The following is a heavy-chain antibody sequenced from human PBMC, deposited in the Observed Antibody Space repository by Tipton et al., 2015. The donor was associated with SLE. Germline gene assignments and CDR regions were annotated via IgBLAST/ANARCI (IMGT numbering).Heavy chain of an antibody. J-gene: IGHJ2*01. CDR3: ARDLLPGYFDL. V-gene: IGHV4-30-4*01. CDR1: GGSISSGDYY. Sequence: GLVKPSETLSLTCTVSGGSISSGDYYWSWIRQPPGKGLEWIGEINHSGSTNYNPSLKSRVTISVDTSKNQFSLRLSSVTAADTAVYYCARDLLPGYFDLWGRGTLVTVSS. CDR2: INHSGST.